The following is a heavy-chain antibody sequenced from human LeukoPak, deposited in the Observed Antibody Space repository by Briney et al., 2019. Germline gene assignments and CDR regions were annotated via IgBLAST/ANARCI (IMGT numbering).Heavy chain of an antibody. CDR3: ARGRIAAAYNWFDP. J-gene: IGHJ5*02. CDR1: GYTFTGYY. V-gene: IGHV1-2*02. Sequence: ASVKVSCKASGYTFTGYYMHWVRQAPGQGLEWMGWINPNSGGTNYAQKFQGRVTMTRYTSISTAYMELSRLRSDDTAVYYCARGRIAAAYNWFDPWGQGTLVTVSS. CDR2: INPNSGGT. D-gene: IGHD6-13*01.